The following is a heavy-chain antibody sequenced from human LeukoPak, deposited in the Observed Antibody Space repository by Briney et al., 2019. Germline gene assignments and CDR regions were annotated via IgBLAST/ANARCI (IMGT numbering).Heavy chain of an antibody. CDR2: IIPILGIA. J-gene: IGHJ5*02. V-gene: IGHV1-69*04. Sequence: SVKVSCKASGGTFSSYAISWVRRAPGQGLEWMGRIIPILGIANYAQKFQGRVTITADKSTSTAYMELSSLRSEDTAVYYCASSLSVVVPAAITWGQGTLVTVSS. CDR1: GGTFSSYA. CDR3: ASSLSVVVPAAIT. D-gene: IGHD2-2*02.